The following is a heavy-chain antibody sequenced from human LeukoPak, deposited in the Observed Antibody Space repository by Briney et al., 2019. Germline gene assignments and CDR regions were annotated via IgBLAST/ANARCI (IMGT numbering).Heavy chain of an antibody. J-gene: IGHJ6*03. Sequence: ASVKVSCKASGFTLTDYIHWVRQDPRQGLQWMGWIKPKSGDTDYAQKVQGRVTMTRDTSISTVYMELSSLRSDDTAVYYCARADSVPAGDYHYWYMDVWGKGTTVTVSS. V-gene: IGHV1-2*02. CDR1: GFTLTDY. D-gene: IGHD2-2*01. CDR2: IKPKSGDT. CDR3: ARADSVPAGDYHYWYMDV.